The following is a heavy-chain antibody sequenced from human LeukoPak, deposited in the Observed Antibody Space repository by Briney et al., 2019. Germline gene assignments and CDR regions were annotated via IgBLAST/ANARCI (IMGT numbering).Heavy chain of an antibody. CDR3: ARLLIPAANAVDY. CDR1: GFTFSDSY. Sequence: GGSLRLSCAASGFTFSDSYMSWIRQVPGKGLEWVSYISTTGDETYYADSVKGLFTISRDNAKDSLYLQMHSLRAEDTAVYYCARLLIPAANAVDYWGQGTLVTVSS. J-gene: IGHJ4*02. V-gene: IGHV3-11*01. CDR2: ISTTGDET. D-gene: IGHD3-16*01.